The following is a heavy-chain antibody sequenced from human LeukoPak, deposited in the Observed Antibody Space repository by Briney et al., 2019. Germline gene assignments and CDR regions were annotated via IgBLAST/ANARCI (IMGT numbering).Heavy chain of an antibody. CDR1: GGSISGYY. D-gene: IGHD6-13*01. CDR3: TRERRSSSLDY. Sequence: SGTLSLTCIVSGGSISGYYWSWIRQPAGKGLEWIGRIYTSGSTNYNPSLKSRVTMSVDTSKNQFSLKVNSVTAADTAVYYCTRERRSSSLDYWGQGTLVTVSS. V-gene: IGHV4-4*07. CDR2: IYTSGST. J-gene: IGHJ4*02.